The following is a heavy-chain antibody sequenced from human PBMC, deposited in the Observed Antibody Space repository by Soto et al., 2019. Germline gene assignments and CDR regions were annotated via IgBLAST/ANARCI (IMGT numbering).Heavy chain of an antibody. V-gene: IGHV5-10-1*01. Sequence: PGESLKISCKGSGYSFTSYWISWVRQMPGKGLEWMGRIDPSDSYTNYSPSFQGHVTISADKSISTAYLQWSSLKASDTAMYYWVRQSVSSAWSYGMDGWGKVTTVIVDS. J-gene: IGHJ6*04. D-gene: IGHD6-19*01. CDR2: IDPSDSYT. CDR1: GYSFTSYW. CDR3: VRQSVSSAWSYGMDG.